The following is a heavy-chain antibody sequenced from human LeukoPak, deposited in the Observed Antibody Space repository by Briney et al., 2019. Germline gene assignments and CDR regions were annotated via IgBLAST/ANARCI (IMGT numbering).Heavy chain of an antibody. CDR3: AKDRLVGATGEDWFDP. CDR1: GFTFSSYS. V-gene: IGHV3-21*04. Sequence: GGSLRLSCAASGFTFSSYSMNRVRQAPGKGLEWVSSISSSSSYIYYADSVKGRFTISRDNAKNSLYLQMNSLRAEDTAVYYCAKDRLVGATGEDWFDPWGQGTLVTVSS. J-gene: IGHJ5*02. CDR2: ISSSSSYI. D-gene: IGHD1-26*01.